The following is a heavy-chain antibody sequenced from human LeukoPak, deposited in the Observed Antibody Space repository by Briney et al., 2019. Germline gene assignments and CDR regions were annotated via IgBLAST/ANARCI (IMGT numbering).Heavy chain of an antibody. CDR3: ARSYAGTYYFDY. Sequence: PSQTLSLTCTVSGGSISSGGYYWSWIRQHPGKGLEWIGYIYYSRSTYYNPSLKSRVTISVDTSKNQFSLKLSSVTAADTAVYYCARSYAGTYYFDYWGQGTLVTVSS. CDR2: IYYSRST. V-gene: IGHV4-31*03. CDR1: GGSISSGGYY. J-gene: IGHJ4*02. D-gene: IGHD2-2*01.